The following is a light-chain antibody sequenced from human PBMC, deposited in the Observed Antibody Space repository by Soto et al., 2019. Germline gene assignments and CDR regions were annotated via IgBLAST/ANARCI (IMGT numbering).Light chain of an antibody. V-gene: IGKV3-11*01. CDR1: QSVGRF. Sequence: DIVLTQSPAILSLSPGERATLSCMSSQSVGRFLVWYQQKPGQAPRLLLYDTSKMATGISERFSGSGTGTDLTLTITRLESQEVADYYCQQRGALPRTCGGGTKVEMK. CDR3: QQRGALPRT. J-gene: IGKJ4*01. CDR2: DTS.